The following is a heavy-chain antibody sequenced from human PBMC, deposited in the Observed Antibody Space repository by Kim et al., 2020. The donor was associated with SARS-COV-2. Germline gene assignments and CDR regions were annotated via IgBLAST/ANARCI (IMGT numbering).Heavy chain of an antibody. CDR2: ISWNSGSI. D-gene: IGHD5-12*01. V-gene: IGHV3-9*01. J-gene: IGHJ3*02. CDR3: AKDLRFYSGYDSDAFDI. Sequence: GGSLRLSCAASGFTFDDYAMHWVRQAPGEGLEWVSGISWNSGSIAYADSVQGRFTISRDNAKNSLYLQMNSLRAEDTALYYCAKDLRFYSGYDSDAFDIWGQGTMVTVSS. CDR1: GFTFDDYA.